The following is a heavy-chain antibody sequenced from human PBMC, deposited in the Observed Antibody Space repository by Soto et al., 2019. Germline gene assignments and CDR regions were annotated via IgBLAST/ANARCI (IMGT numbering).Heavy chain of an antibody. CDR1: GFTFSSYS. CDR3: ARDGPSIAARPNAFDI. Sequence: QPGGSLRLSCAASGFTFSSYSMNWVRQAPGKGLEWVSYISSSSSTIYYADSVKGRFTISRDNAKNSLYLQMNSLRAEDTAVYYCARDGPSIAARPNAFDIWGQGTMVTVSS. CDR2: ISSSSSTI. D-gene: IGHD6-6*01. V-gene: IGHV3-48*04. J-gene: IGHJ3*02.